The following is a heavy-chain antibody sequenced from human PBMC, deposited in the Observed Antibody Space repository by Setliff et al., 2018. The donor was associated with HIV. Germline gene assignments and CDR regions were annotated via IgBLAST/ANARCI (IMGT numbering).Heavy chain of an antibody. Sequence: GGSLRLSCAASDFTLSDAWMSWVRQAPGKGLEWVSSISGGSTYYADSRKGRFTISRDNSKNTLHLQMNSLRAEDTAVYYCGRAPPYCSGGSCADYWGQGTLVTVS. V-gene: IGHV3-66*01. J-gene: IGHJ4*02. CDR1: DFTLSDAW. D-gene: IGHD2-15*01. CDR2: ISGGST. CDR3: GRAPPYCSGGSCADY.